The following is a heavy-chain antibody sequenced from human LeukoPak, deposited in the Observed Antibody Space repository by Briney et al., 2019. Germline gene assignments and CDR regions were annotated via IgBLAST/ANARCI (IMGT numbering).Heavy chain of an antibody. CDR3: AKGPYGDYVEAFDI. V-gene: IGHV3-30*02. CDR2: IRSDGSNK. J-gene: IGHJ3*02. D-gene: IGHD4-17*01. CDR1: GFTFGSYG. Sequence: GGSLRLSCAASGFTFGSYGMHWVRQAPGKGLEWVTFIRSDGSNKYYADSVKGRFTISRDNSKNTLYLQMNSLRPEDTAVYYCAKGPYGDYVEAFDIWGQGTMVTVSS.